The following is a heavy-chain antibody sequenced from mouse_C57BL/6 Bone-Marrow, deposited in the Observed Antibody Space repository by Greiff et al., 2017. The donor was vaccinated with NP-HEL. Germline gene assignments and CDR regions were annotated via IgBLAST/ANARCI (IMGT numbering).Heavy chain of an antibody. CDR1: GFTFSDYG. Sequence: EVKLMESGGGLVKPGGSLKLSCAASGFTFSDYGMHWVRQAPEKGLEWVAYISSGSSTIYYADTVKGRFTISRDNAKNTLFLQMTSLRSEDTAMYYCAIYYDYEGDYWGQGTTLTVSS. D-gene: IGHD2-4*01. V-gene: IGHV5-17*01. CDR3: AIYYDYEGDY. CDR2: ISSGSSTI. J-gene: IGHJ2*01.